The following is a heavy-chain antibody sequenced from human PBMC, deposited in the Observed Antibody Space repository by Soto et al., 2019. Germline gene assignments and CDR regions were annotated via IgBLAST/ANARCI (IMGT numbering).Heavy chain of an antibody. CDR3: ARGPTPPGYSGYDKAFIAY. CDR1: GGSFSGYY. D-gene: IGHD5-12*01. CDR2: INHSGST. J-gene: IGHJ4*02. Sequence: QVQLQQWGAGLLKPSETLSLTCAVYGGSFSGYYWSWIRQPPGKGLEWIGEINHSGSTNYNPSLKSRVTISVDTSKNQFSLKLSSVTAADTAVYYCARGPTPPGYSGYDKAFIAYWGQGTLVTVSS. V-gene: IGHV4-34*01.